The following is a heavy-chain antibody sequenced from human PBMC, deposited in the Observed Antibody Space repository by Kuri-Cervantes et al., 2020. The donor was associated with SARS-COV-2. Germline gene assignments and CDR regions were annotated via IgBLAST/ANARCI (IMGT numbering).Heavy chain of an antibody. J-gene: IGHJ3*02. CDR3: AKDRSLVVADAFDI. V-gene: IGHV3-30*18. D-gene: IGHD2-15*01. CDR2: ISYDGSNK. CDR1: GFTFSSYG. Sequence: GESLKISCAASGFTFSSYGMHWVRQAPGKGLEWVAVISYDGSNKYYADSVKGRFTISRDNSKNTLYLQMNSLRAGDTAVYYCAKDRSLVVADAFDIWGQGTMVTVSS.